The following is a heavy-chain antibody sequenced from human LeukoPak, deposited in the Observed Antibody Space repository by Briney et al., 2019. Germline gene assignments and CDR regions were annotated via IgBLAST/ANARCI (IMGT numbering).Heavy chain of an antibody. V-gene: IGHV4-59*01. Sequence: SETLSLTCTVSGGSISSYYWSWIRQPPGKGLEWIGYIYYSGSTNYNPSLKSRVTISVDTSKNQFSLKLRSVTAADPAVYYCAGAEITMIVVGAFDIWGQGTMVTVSS. CDR3: AGAEITMIVVGAFDI. CDR2: IYYSGST. D-gene: IGHD3-22*01. J-gene: IGHJ3*02. CDR1: GGSISSYY.